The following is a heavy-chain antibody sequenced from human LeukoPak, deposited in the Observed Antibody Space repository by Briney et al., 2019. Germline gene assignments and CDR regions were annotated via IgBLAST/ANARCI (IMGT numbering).Heavy chain of an antibody. CDR3: ARDSAAAGTRFDY. Sequence: GGSLRLSCAASGFTFSSYWMHWVRQAPGKGLVWVSRINSDGSSTSYEDSVKGRFTISRDNAKNTLFLQMNSLRAEDTAVYYCARDSAAAGTRFDYWGQGTLVTVSS. CDR1: GFTFSSYW. V-gene: IGHV3-74*01. J-gene: IGHJ4*02. CDR2: INSDGSST. D-gene: IGHD6-13*01.